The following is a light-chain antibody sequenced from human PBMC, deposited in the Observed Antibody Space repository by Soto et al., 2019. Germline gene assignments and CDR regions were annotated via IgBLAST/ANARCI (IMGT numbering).Light chain of an antibody. Sequence: DIQMTQSPSSLSASVGDKVTITCRASQNVASYLNWYQQKLGTAPKVLIYATSTLKTGVTSRFSGSGSGTEFILTITSLQPEDVATYYCQQTDNTPLTFGGGTKVDIK. V-gene: IGKV1-39*01. CDR3: QQTDNTPLT. CDR1: QNVASY. J-gene: IGKJ4*01. CDR2: ATS.